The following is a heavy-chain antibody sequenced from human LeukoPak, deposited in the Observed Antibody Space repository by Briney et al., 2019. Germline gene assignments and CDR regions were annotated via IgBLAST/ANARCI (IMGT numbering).Heavy chain of an antibody. J-gene: IGHJ4*02. CDR3: ARLPYGSGSYVDY. Sequence: PSETLSLTCTVSGGSISSYYWSWIRQPPGKGLEWIGYIYYSGSTNYNPSLKSRVTISVDTSKNQFSLKLSSVTAADTAVYYCARLPYGSGSYVDYWGQGTLVTVSS. D-gene: IGHD3-10*01. V-gene: IGHV4-59*08. CDR2: IYYSGST. CDR1: GGSISSYY.